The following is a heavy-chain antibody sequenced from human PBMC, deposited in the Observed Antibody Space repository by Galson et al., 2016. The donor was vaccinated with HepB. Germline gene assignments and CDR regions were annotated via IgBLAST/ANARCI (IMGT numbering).Heavy chain of an antibody. CDR1: GFSFSSYW. V-gene: IGHV3-7*04. Sequence: SLRLSCAASGFSFSSYWMSWVRQAPGKGLEWVANIKQDGSEKYFLASVKGRFTVPRDNAQTSLYLQMNSLRAGDTAVYYCARWYHDFWSAYYNPQHTYYFDSWGQGTLVTVSS. D-gene: IGHD3-3*01. CDR3: ARWYHDFWSAYYNPQHTYYFDS. J-gene: IGHJ4*02. CDR2: IKQDGSEK.